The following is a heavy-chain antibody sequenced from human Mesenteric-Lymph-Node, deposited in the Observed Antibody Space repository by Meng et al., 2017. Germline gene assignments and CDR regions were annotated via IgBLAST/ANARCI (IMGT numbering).Heavy chain of an antibody. Sequence: ASVKVSCKVSGYTLTELSMHWVRQAPGKGLEWMGGFDPEDGETIYAQKFQGRVTMTEDTSTDTAYMELSSLRSEDTAVYYCAKSITIFGNYYYYGMDVWGQGTTVTVSS. V-gene: IGHV1-24*01. CDR2: FDPEDGET. CDR3: AKSITIFGNYYYYGMDV. D-gene: IGHD3-3*01. CDR1: GYTLTELS. J-gene: IGHJ6*02.